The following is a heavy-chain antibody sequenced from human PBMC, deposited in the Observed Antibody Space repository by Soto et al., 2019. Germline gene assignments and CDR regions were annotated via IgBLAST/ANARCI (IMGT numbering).Heavy chain of an antibody. CDR1: GVSINSGDYY. J-gene: IGHJ4*02. D-gene: IGHD3-3*01. Sequence: QVQLQESGPGLVKPSQTLSLTCSVSGVSINSGDYYCNWIRQTPGKGLEWIGYIYYDGSTYYNPPLGCRVTIPLDTSKNQFSLKLSSVPAADTAVYYCPRGPHDFWSGLWYFDYWGQGTLVTVSS. CDR2: IYYDGST. CDR3: PRGPHDFWSGLWYFDY. V-gene: IGHV4-30-4*01.